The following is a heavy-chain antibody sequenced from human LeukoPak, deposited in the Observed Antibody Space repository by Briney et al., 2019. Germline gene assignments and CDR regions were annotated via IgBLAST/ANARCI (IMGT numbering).Heavy chain of an antibody. J-gene: IGHJ4*02. CDR1: GFTFSSYS. V-gene: IGHV3-48*04. Sequence: GGSLRLSCAASGFTFSSYSMNWVRQAPGKGLEWVSYISSSSSTIYYADSVKGRFTISRDNAKNTLYLQMNSLRAEDTAVYYCARVAYSSSWPNFDYWGQGTLVTVSS. CDR3: ARVAYSSSWPNFDY. D-gene: IGHD6-13*01. CDR2: ISSSSSTI.